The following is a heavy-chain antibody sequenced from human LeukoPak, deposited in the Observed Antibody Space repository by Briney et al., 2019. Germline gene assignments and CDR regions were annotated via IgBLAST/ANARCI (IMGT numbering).Heavy chain of an antibody. CDR1: GASTSSRY. CDR2: IYNAKNT. J-gene: IGHJ4*02. Sequence: SEPLSLTCSASGASTSSRYWSWIRQFPGETLEWIGHIYNAKNTKYNPSLTSRVTISVDTSRNQFSLSLTPLTAADTAIYYCAQTTGWPGFDFWGPGALVTVSS. D-gene: IGHD6-19*01. V-gene: IGHV4-59*08. CDR3: AQTTGWPGFDF.